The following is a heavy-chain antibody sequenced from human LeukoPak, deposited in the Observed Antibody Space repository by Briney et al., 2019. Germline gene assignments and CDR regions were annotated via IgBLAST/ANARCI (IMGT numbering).Heavy chain of an antibody. V-gene: IGHV4-59*01. Sequence: SSETLSLTCTVSGGSLSSYFWSWIRQPPGKVLEWIAYIYYSGSTNYNPSLKSRVTISVDTSKNQFSLKLSSVTAADTAVYYCARQPSSWFTSFDSWGQGTLVTVSS. D-gene: IGHD6-13*01. J-gene: IGHJ4*02. CDR3: ARQPSSWFTSFDS. CDR2: IYYSGST. CDR1: GGSLSSYF.